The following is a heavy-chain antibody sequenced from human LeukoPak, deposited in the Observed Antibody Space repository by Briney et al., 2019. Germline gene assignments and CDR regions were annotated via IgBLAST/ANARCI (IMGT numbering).Heavy chain of an antibody. D-gene: IGHD6-19*01. J-gene: IGHJ4*02. V-gene: IGHV3-21*01. CDR3: ARFAGRYGYYFDY. CDR1: GFTFSSYS. CDR2: ISSSSSYI. Sequence: GGSLRLSXAASGFTFSSYSMNWVRQAPGKGLEWVSSISSSSSYIYYADSVKGRFTISRDNAKNSLYPQMNSLRAEDTAVYYCARFAGRYGYYFDYWGQGTLVTVSS.